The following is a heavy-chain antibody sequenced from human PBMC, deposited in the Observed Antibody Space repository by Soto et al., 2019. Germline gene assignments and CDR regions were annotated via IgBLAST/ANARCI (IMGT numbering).Heavy chain of an antibody. D-gene: IGHD5-12*01. CDR3: ARGRRGYSGYA. J-gene: IGHJ4*02. CDR2: IYYSGST. V-gene: IGHV4-39*01. Sequence: PSETLSLTCTVSGGSISSSSYYWGWIRQPPGKGLEWIGSIYYSGSTYYNPSLKSRVTISVDTSKNQFSLKLSSVTAADTAVYYCARGRRGYSGYAWGQGTLVTVSS. CDR1: GGSISSSSYY.